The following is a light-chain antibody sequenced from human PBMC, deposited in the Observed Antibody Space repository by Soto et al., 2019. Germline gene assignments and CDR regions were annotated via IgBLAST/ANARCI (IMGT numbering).Light chain of an antibody. Sequence: EIVLTQSPATLSLSPGERATLSCGSSPSVTNYLAWYQQKPGQAPRLLIYGAFNRATGIPARFSGSGSGTDFTLTISSLEPEDFAVYYCQQRNIWPPVTFGQGTRLE. CDR3: QQRNIWPPVT. CDR2: GAF. CDR1: PSVTNY. V-gene: IGKV3-11*01. J-gene: IGKJ5*01.